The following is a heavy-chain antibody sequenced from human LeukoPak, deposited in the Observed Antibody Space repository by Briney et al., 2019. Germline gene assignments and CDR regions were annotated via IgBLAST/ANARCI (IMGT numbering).Heavy chain of an antibody. CDR3: ARLANYYDSSGDGFDI. CDR2: ISSSSSYI. D-gene: IGHD3-22*01. CDR1: GFTFSSYS. J-gene: IGHJ3*02. Sequence: GGSLRLSCAASGFTFSSYSMNWVRQAPGKRLEWVSAISSSSSYIYYADSVKGRFTISRDNAKNSLYLQMNSLRAEDTAVYYCARLANYYDSSGDGFDIWGQGTMVTVSS. V-gene: IGHV3-21*01.